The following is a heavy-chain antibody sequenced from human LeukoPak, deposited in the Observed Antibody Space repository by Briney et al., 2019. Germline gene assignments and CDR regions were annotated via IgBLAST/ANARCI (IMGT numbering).Heavy chain of an antibody. D-gene: IGHD1-26*01. V-gene: IGHV3-21*01. CDR1: GFTFSSYS. J-gene: IGHJ6*02. Sequence: GGSLRLSCAASGFTFSSYSMNWVRQAPGKGLEWVSSITSSSSYIYYADSVKGRFTISRDNAKNSLYLQMNSLRAEDTAVYYCARDLDSASYFLYYYYGMDVWGQGTTVTVSS. CDR3: ARDLDSASYFLYYYYGMDV. CDR2: ITSSSSYI.